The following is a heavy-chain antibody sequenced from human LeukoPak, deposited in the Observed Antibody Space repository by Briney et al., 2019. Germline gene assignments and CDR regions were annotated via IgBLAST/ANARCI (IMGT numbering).Heavy chain of an antibody. Sequence: TIYYAHSVNGRFTISRDNAKTSLYLEMNSLRAEDTAVYYCARVIAEYYYDSSGYYWDYFDYWGQGTLVTVSS. CDR2: TI. V-gene: IGHV3-11*01. J-gene: IGHJ4*02. CDR3: ARVIAEYYYDSSGYYWDYFDY. D-gene: IGHD3-22*01.